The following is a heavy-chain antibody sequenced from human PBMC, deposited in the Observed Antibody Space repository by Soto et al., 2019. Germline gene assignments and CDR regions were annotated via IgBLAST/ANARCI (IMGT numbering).Heavy chain of an antibody. CDR1: GFTFNNYA. CDR3: AKEMPLGGILGAEPLDY. CDR2: VSDSGETS. J-gene: IGHJ4*02. V-gene: IGHV3-23*01. Sequence: DVQLLESGGGLVQPGGSLRLSCAASGFTFNNYAMTWIRQAPGKGLEWVATVSDSGETSLSADSVKGRFTISRDNSRKTLYLQLNRLRPEGTGTYYCAKEMPLGGILGAEPLDYWGQGTLVTVSS. D-gene: IGHD1-26*01.